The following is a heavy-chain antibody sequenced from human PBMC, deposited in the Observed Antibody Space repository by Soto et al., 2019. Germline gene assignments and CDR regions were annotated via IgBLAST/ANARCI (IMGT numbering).Heavy chain of an antibody. Sequence: EVQLLESGGGLVQPGGSLRLSCAASGFTFSSYAMSWVRQAPGKGLEWVSAINDSGGSTYYADSVKGRFTISRDNSKNTLYLQMNSLRAENTAVYYCAKAKGSSGWYGPFDYWGQGTLVTVSS. CDR1: GFTFSSYA. J-gene: IGHJ4*02. V-gene: IGHV3-23*01. D-gene: IGHD6-19*01. CDR2: INDSGGST. CDR3: AKAKGSSGWYGPFDY.